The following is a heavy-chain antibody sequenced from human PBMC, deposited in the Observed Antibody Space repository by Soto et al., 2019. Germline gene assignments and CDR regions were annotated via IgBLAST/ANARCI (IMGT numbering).Heavy chain of an antibody. CDR1: GYTFTSYG. J-gene: IGHJ5*02. D-gene: IGHD2-8*01. V-gene: IGHV1-18*01. CDR3: ARVAWGYCTNGVCYLNWFDP. CDR2: ISAYNGKT. Sequence: ASVKVSCKASGYTFTSYGISWVRQSPGQGLEWMGWISAYNGKTNYAQKLQGRVTMTTDTSTSTADMERRSLRSEDTAVYYCARVAWGYCTNGVCYLNWFDPWGKGTLVTVSS.